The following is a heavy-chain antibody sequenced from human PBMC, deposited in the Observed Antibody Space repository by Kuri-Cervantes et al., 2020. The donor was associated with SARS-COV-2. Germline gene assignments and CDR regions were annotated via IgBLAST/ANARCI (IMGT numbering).Heavy chain of an antibody. D-gene: IGHD4-11*01. CDR2: IKQDGSEK. V-gene: IGHV3-7*05. J-gene: IGHJ4*02. CDR3: ARVQDYYSNSQFDY. CDR1: GFTFSSYW. Sequence: ESRNSSCSASGFTFSSYWMSWVRQAPGKGLEWVANIKQDGSEKYYVDSVKGRFTISRDNAKNSLYLQMNSLRAEDTAVYYCARVQDYYSNSQFDYWGQGTLVTVSS.